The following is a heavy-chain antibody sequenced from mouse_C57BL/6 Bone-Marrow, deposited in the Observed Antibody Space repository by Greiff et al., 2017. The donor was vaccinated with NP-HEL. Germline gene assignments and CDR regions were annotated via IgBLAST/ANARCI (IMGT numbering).Heavy chain of an antibody. D-gene: IGHD2-2*01. Sequence: VQLQQSGPELVKPGASVKISCKASGYTFTDYYMNWVKQSHGKSLEWIGDINPNNGGTSYNQKFKGKATLTVDKSSSTAYMELRSLTSEDSAVYYCARSIYYGYDDGGGFAYWGQGTLVTVSA. V-gene: IGHV1-26*01. CDR2: INPNNGGT. J-gene: IGHJ3*01. CDR1: GYTFTDYY. CDR3: ARSIYYGYDDGGGFAY.